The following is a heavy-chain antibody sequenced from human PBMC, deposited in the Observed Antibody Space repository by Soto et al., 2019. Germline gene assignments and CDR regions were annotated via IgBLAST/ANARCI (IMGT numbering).Heavy chain of an antibody. CDR2: ISSSSSYI. V-gene: IGHV3-21*01. Sequence: EVQLVESGGGLVKPGGSLRLSCAASGFTFSSYSMNWVRQAPGKGLEWVSSISSSSSYIYYADSVKGRFTISRDNAKNSLYLQMNSLRAEDTAVYYCARDPVADAPYYFDYWGQGTLVTVSS. CDR1: GFTFSSYS. D-gene: IGHD6-19*01. CDR3: ARDPVADAPYYFDY. J-gene: IGHJ4*02.